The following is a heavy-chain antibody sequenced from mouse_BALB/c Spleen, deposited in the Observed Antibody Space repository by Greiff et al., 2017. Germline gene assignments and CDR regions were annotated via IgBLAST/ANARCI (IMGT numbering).Heavy chain of an antibody. CDR2: ISDGGSYT. D-gene: IGHD2-14*01. V-gene: IGHV5-4*02. Sequence: EVQRVESGGGLVKPGGSLKLSCAASGFTFSDYYMYWVRQTPEKRLEWVATISDGGSYTYHPDSVKGRFTISRDNAKNNMNLQMSRLKSEDTAMYYCAREWDRYSYGMDYWGQGTSVTVSS. CDR3: AREWDRYSYGMDY. J-gene: IGHJ4*01. CDR1: GFTFSDYY.